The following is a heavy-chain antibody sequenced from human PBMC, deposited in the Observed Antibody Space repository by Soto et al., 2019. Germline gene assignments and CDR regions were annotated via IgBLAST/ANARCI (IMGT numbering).Heavy chain of an antibody. CDR1: GYTFTKFH. Sequence: GASVKVSCKASGYTFTKFHIHWVRQAPGQGLEWMGMIDPSGGVTRDAQRFQGRVTMTRDTSTSSVYMELRSLTSEDTAVYYCARESQQQRKSLEFDYWGQGTLVTVSS. CDR3: ARESQQQRKSLEFDY. CDR2: IDPSGGVT. V-gene: IGHV1-46*01. D-gene: IGHD6-13*01. J-gene: IGHJ4*02.